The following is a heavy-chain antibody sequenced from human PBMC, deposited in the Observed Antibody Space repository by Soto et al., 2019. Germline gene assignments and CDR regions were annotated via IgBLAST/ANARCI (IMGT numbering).Heavy chain of an antibody. CDR1: GFTFSSYA. CDR3: AKAQTPFIAVAVHFDY. V-gene: IGHV3-23*01. CDR2: ISGSGGST. Sequence: EVQLLESGGGLVQPGGSLRLSCAASGFTFSSYAMSWVRQAPGKGLEWVSAISGSGGSTYYADSVKGRFTISRDNSKNTLDLQINSLRAEDTAVYYCAKAQTPFIAVAVHFDYWGQGTLVTVCS. J-gene: IGHJ4*02. D-gene: IGHD6-19*01.